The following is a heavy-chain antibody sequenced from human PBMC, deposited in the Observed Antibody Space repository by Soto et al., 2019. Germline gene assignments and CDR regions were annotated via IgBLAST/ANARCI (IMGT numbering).Heavy chain of an antibody. Sequence: QVQLVQSGAEVKKPGASVKVSCKASGYTFTSYDINWVRQATGQGLEWMGWMNPNSGNTDYAQKFQGSVTMTRTTSISTAHMELSSLRSEDTAVYYCARRGLSSSSTFRYNYYGMDVWGQGTTVTVSS. V-gene: IGHV1-8*01. CDR3: ARRGLSSSSTFRYNYYGMDV. CDR2: MNPNSGNT. J-gene: IGHJ6*02. D-gene: IGHD6-6*01. CDR1: GYTFTSYD.